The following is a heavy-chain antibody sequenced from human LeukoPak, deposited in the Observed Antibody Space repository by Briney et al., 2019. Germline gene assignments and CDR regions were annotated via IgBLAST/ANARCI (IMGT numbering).Heavy chain of an antibody. V-gene: IGHV4-34*01. J-gene: IGHJ4*02. D-gene: IGHD3-10*01. CDR2: INHSGST. CDR1: GGSISSYY. Sequence: SVTLSLTCTVSGGSISSYYWSWIRQPPGKGLEWIGEINHSGSTNYNASLKSRDTISIDTSKNQFSLKLNSVSAANTAVYYCARVQAAGDGYYFDFWGQGTLVTVSS. CDR3: ARVQAAGDGYYFDF.